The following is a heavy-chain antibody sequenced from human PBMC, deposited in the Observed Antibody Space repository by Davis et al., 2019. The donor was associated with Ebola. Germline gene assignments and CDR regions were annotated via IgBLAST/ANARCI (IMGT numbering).Heavy chain of an antibody. CDR2: ISGSGGST. V-gene: IGHV3-23*01. D-gene: IGHD1-1*01. Sequence: GGSLRLSCTDSVITFSSYAMTWVRQAPGKGLEWVSAISGSGGSTYYADSVKGRFTISRDNSKKTLYLQMNSLRSDDTAVYYCARAQFPTTSDHWGQGTLVTVSS. J-gene: IGHJ4*02. CDR1: VITFSSYA. CDR3: ARAQFPTTSDH.